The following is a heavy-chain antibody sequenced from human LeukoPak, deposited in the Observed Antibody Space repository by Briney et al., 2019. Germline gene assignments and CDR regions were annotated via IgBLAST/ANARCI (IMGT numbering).Heavy chain of an antibody. CDR1: GYTVTSHY. CDR2: INPNSGST. D-gene: IGHD3-10*01. CDR3: ARSDYYGAGSFDY. J-gene: IGHJ4*02. V-gene: IGHV1-46*01. Sequence: ASMKDSCKASGYTVTSHYIHWVRQAPGRGLEWMGIINPNSGSTDQTQKFQGRVTLTRDTSTSTFYMELSSLRSEDTAMYYCARSDYYGAGSFDYWGQGTLVTVSS.